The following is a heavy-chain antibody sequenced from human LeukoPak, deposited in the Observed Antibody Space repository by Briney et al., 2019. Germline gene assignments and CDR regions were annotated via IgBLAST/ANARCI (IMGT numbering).Heavy chain of an antibody. D-gene: IGHD2-15*01. Sequence: GGSLRLSCAASGFTFSSYWMSWIRQAPGKGLEWVANIKQDGSEKYYVDSVKGRFTISRDNSKNTLYLQMNSLRAEDTAVYYCAKEARSRCSGGSCYYYGMDVWGQGTTVTVSS. CDR3: AKEARSRCSGGSCYYYGMDV. J-gene: IGHJ6*02. CDR1: GFTFSSYW. V-gene: IGHV3-7*01. CDR2: IKQDGSEK.